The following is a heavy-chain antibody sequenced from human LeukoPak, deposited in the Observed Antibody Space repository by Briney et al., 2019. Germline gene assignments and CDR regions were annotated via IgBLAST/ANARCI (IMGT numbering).Heavy chain of an antibody. CDR2: IYYSGST. V-gene: IGHV4-59*08. CDR1: GGSITGYY. Sequence: SETLSLTCTVSGGSITGYYWSWIRQPPGKGLEWIGYIYYSGSTNYNPSLKSRVTISVDTSENQFSLNLNSVTAADTAVYYCASFLGGYSFFHWGQGTLVTVSS. J-gene: IGHJ4*02. D-gene: IGHD3-22*01. CDR3: ASFLGGYSFFH.